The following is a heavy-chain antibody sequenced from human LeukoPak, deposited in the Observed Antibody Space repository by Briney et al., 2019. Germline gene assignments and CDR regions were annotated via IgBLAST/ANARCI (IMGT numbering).Heavy chain of an antibody. CDR1: GFTSINYA. CDR3: AKGAYDYIEIGYFDS. Sequence: GGSLRLSCAASGFTSINYAMNWVRQAPGKGLEWVSVLIGSSGATDYADSVKGRFTISRDNSKNTVSLQMNSLRAEDTATYYCAKGAYDYIEIGYFDSWGQGTRVTVSS. CDR2: LIGSSGAT. J-gene: IGHJ4*02. D-gene: IGHD5-12*01. V-gene: IGHV3-23*01.